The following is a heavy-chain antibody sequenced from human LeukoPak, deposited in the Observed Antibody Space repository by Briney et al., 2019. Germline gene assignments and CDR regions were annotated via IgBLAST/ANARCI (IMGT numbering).Heavy chain of an antibody. CDR1: GFTFSSYS. CDR2: LSGSSTFI. J-gene: IGHJ1*01. V-gene: IGHV3-21*01. CDR3: VRHDGSGYYYPNEYFQH. Sequence: PGGSLRLSCAASGFTFSSYSMNWVRQAPGKWLEWVSFLSGSSTFIHYADSVKGRFTISRDNAKNSLYLEMNSLRVEDTAVYYCVRHDGSGYYYPNEYFQHWGQGTLVTVSS. D-gene: IGHD3-22*01.